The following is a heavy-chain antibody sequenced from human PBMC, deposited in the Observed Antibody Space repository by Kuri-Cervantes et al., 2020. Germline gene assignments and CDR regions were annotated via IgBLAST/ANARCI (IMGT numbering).Heavy chain of an antibody. CDR3: ARSKGGRRIAAAATEAASDY. CDR1: GGSVSSGSYY. D-gene: IGHD6-13*01. V-gene: IGHV4-61*01. CDR2: IYYTGSA. J-gene: IGHJ4*02. Sequence: SETLSLTCTVSGGSVSSGSYYWSWIRQPPGKGLEWIGYIYYTGSANYNPSLNSRGTISVDTSKNQFSLNLDSVSAADTAVYYCARSKGGRRIAAAATEAASDYWGQGTLVTVSS.